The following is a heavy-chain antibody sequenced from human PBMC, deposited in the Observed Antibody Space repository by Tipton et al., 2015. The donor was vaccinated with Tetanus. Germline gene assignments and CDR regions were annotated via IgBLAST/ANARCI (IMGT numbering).Heavy chain of an antibody. CDR2: IYPGDSHV. D-gene: IGHD2-21*01. Sequence: QLVQSGAEVKKPGESLNISCQASGYTFTDNWIGWVRQRPGKGLEWMGVIYPGDSHVQFSPSFQGRVTISVDKSINTAYLQGNSLRASDPAMYFWAKGDSFHIWGQGTMVIVSS. CDR3: AKGDSFHI. J-gene: IGHJ3*02. V-gene: IGHV5-51*01. CDR1: GYTFTDNW.